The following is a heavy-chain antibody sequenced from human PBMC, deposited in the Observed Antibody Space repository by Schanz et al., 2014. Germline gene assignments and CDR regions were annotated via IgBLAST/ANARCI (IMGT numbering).Heavy chain of an antibody. CDR1: GFTFSSYS. V-gene: IGHV3-64*04. D-gene: IGHD3-10*01. J-gene: IGHJ4*02. CDR2: ISSNGGST. CDR3: ARDFPYVSGSYYKGFGY. Sequence: VQLVESGGGLVQPGGSLRLSCSASGFTFSSYSMYWVRQAPGKGLEYVSVISSNGGSTDFADSVKGRFTISRDTPKNTLYVQMNSLRADDTAVYYCARDFPYVSGSYYKGFGYWGQGTLVTVSS.